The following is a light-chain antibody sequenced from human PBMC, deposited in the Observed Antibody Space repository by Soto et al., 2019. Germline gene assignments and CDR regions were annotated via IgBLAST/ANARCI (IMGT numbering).Light chain of an antibody. CDR2: GAS. V-gene: IGKV3-20*01. CDR1: QSVSSSY. Sequence: EIVLTQSPATLSLSPGERATLSCRASQSVSSSYLAWYQQKPGQAPRLLIYGASSRATGIPDRFSGSGSGTDFTLTISRLEPEDFAVDYCQQYGSSRTFGQGTKVEIK. CDR3: QQYGSSRT. J-gene: IGKJ1*01.